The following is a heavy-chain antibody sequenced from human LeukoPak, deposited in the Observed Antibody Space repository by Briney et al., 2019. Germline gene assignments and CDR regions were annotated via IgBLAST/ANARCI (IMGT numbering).Heavy chain of an antibody. CDR1: GDSVSSNTAA. CDR2: TYYRSKWYN. CDR3: AKDGPGLGTVDY. J-gene: IGHJ4*02. D-gene: IGHD3-10*01. Sequence: SQTLSLTFAISGDSVSSNTAAWHWLRQSPSRGLEWLGRTYYRSKWYNDYAVSVKSRITINPDTSKNQFSLQLNSVTPEDTAIYYCAKDGPGLGTVDYWGQGTLVTVSS. V-gene: IGHV6-1*01.